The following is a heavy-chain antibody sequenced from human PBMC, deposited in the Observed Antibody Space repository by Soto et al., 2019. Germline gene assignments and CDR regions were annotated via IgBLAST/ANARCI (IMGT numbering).Heavy chain of an antibody. CDR2: ISGSGGAT. CDR1: GFTFSSYA. D-gene: IGHD3-3*01. V-gene: IGHV3-23*01. CDR3: AKAGRPYYDLWSENRFDP. Sequence: PGGSLRLSCAPSGFTFSSYAMTWVRQAPGKGLEWVSCISGSGGATYYADSVKGRFTISRDDSKNTLYLQMNSLRAEDTALYYCAKAGRPYYDLWSENRFDPWGQGTLVTVPS. J-gene: IGHJ5*02.